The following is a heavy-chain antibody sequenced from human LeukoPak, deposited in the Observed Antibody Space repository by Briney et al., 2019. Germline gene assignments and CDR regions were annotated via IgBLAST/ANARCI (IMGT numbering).Heavy chain of an antibody. CDR1: GYTFISYY. CDR3: ARDLQVYWFDP. Sequence: GASVKVSCKASGYTFISYYMHWVRQAPGQGLEWMGIINASGGSTNYAQKFQGRVTITADKSTSTAYMELGSLRSEDTAVYYCARDLQVYWFDPWGQGTLVTVSS. J-gene: IGHJ5*02. CDR2: INASGGST. V-gene: IGHV1-46*01. D-gene: IGHD5-24*01.